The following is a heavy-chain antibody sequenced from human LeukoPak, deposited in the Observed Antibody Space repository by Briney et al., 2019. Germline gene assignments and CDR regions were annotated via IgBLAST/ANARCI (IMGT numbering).Heavy chain of an antibody. CDR2: INPNSGGT. CDR1: GYTFTGYY. Sequence: GASVKVSCKASGYTFTGYYMHCVRQAPGQRREWMGWINPNSGGTNYAQKFQGRVTMTRDTSISTAYMELSRLRSDDTAVYYCARDGGGYCSGGSCYPNWFDPWGQGTLVTVSS. V-gene: IGHV1-2*02. J-gene: IGHJ5*02. CDR3: ARDGGGYCSGGSCYPNWFDP. D-gene: IGHD2-15*01.